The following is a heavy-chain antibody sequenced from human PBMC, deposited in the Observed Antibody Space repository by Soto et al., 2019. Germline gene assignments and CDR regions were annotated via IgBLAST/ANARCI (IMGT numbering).Heavy chain of an antibody. D-gene: IGHD3-16*01. CDR3: ATYTVGEGGRGY. CDR1: GGSMRGQH. Sequence: QVQLQESGPGLVKPSETLSLTCTVSGGSMRGQHWSWIRQPPGKGLEWIGHHSDSTNHNPSLKSRSTISTGTSKNPFSLKLSSVTAADTAVYYCATYTVGEGGRGYWGQGTLVTVSS. J-gene: IGHJ4*02. V-gene: IGHV4-4*09. CDR2: HHSDST.